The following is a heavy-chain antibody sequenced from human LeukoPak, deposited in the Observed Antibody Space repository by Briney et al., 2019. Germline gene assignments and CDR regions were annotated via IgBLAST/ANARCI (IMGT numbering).Heavy chain of an antibody. CDR2: IKSKTDGGTT. J-gene: IGHJ4*02. Sequence: KTGGSLRLSCAASGFTFSDAWMSWVRQAPGKGLEWVGRIKSKTDGGTTDYAAPVKGRITISRDDSKNTLYLQMNSLKTEDTAVYYCTILGYTYGRFDYWGQGTLVTVSS. CDR1: GFTFSDAW. D-gene: IGHD5-18*01. V-gene: IGHV3-15*01. CDR3: TILGYTYGRFDY.